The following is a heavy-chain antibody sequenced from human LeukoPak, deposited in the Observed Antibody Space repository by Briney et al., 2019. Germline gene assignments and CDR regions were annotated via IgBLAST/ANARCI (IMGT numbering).Heavy chain of an antibody. J-gene: IGHJ4*02. Sequence: GGSLRLSCAASGFTFSDYTMTWVRQAPGKGLEWVASISSDSSYIDYADSVKGRFTISGDNAKNSLFLKTDTLRGDDTAIYYCARDPNVLGITPYYFDFWGQGTLVTVSS. D-gene: IGHD3-10*02. V-gene: IGHV3-21*01. CDR2: ISSDSSYI. CDR3: ARDPNVLGITPYYFDF. CDR1: GFTFSDYT.